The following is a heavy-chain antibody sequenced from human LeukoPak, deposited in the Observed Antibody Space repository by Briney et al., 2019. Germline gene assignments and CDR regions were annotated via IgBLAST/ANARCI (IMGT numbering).Heavy chain of an antibody. CDR1: GGSISSYY. CDR2: IYYSGST. D-gene: IGHD2-15*01. CDR3: ARDVVDYFDY. V-gene: IGHV4-59*01. Sequence: SETLSLTCTVPGGSISSYYWSWIRQPPGKGLEWIGYIYYSGSTNYNPSLKSRVTISVDTSKNQFSLKLSSVTAADTAVYYCARDVVDYFDYWGQGTLVTVSS. J-gene: IGHJ4*02.